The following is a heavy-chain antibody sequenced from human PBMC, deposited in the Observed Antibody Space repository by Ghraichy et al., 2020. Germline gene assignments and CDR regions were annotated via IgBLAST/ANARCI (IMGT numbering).Heavy chain of an antibody. J-gene: IGHJ6*03. V-gene: IGHV3-21*01. CDR2: ISSSSSYI. CDR3: ARDSTEPGRGLWFGESIYYYYYYYMDV. Sequence: GGSLRLSCAASGFTFSSYSMNWVRQAPGKGLEWVSSISSSSSYIYYADSVKGRFTISRDNAKNSLYLQMNSLRAEDTAVYYCARDSTEPGRGLWFGESIYYYYYYYMDVWGKGTTVTVSS. D-gene: IGHD3-10*01. CDR1: GFTFSSYS.